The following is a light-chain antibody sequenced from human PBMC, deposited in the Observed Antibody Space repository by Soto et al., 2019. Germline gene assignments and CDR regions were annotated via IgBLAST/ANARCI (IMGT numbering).Light chain of an antibody. CDR2: DAS. CDR3: QQYNSYWT. J-gene: IGKJ1*01. Sequence: DIQMTQSPSTLSASVGDRVTIPCRASQSISSWLAWYQQKPGKAPKLLIYDASSLESGVPSRCSGSGAGTEFTLTISSLQPDDFATYYCQQYNSYWTFGQGTKGDI. V-gene: IGKV1-5*01. CDR1: QSISSW.